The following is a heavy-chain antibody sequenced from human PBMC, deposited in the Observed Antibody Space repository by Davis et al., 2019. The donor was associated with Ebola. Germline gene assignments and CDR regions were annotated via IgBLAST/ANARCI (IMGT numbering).Heavy chain of an antibody. CDR2: IYYSGST. CDR3: ARGKFEWFGELTNYFDY. J-gene: IGHJ4*02. V-gene: IGHV4-61*05. D-gene: IGHD3-10*01. CDR1: GGSISSNSYY. Sequence: MPSETLSLTCTVSGGSISSNSYYWGWIRQPPGKGLEWIGYIYYSGSTNYNPSLKSRVTISVDTSKNQFSLKLSSVTAADTAVYYCARGKFEWFGELTNYFDYWGQGTLVTVSS.